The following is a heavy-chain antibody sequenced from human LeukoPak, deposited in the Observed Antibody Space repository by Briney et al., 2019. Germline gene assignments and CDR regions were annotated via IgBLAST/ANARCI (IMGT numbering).Heavy chain of an antibody. CDR3: ARVDDSSGYYQYFQH. J-gene: IGHJ1*01. D-gene: IGHD3-22*01. V-gene: IGHV3-23*01. CDR2: ISGSGGST. CDR1: GFTFSSYA. Sequence: GGSLRLSCAASGFTFSSYAMSWVRQAPGKGLEWVSAISGSGGSTYYADSVKGRFTISRDNSKNTLYLQMNGLRADDTAVYYCARVDDSSGYYQYFQHWGQGTLVSVSS.